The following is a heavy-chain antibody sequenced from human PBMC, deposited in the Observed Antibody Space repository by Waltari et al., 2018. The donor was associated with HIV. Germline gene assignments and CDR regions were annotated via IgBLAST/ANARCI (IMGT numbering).Heavy chain of an antibody. CDR3: ARDGARQWLVQGGFDY. V-gene: IGHV3-21*01. J-gene: IGHJ4*02. CDR1: GFTFSTYS. D-gene: IGHD6-19*01. CDR2: ISSSSRYI. Sequence: EVQLVESGGGLVKPGGSLRLSCAVSGFTFSTYSMSWVRPAPGKGLEWVSCISSSSRYIYYADSVKGRFTISRDNAKNSLFLQMDSLRAEDTAVYYCARDGARQWLVQGGFDYWGQGALVTVSS.